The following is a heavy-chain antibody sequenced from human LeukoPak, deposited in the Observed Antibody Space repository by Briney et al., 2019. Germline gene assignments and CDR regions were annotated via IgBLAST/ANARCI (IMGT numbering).Heavy chain of an antibody. CDR2: IYSGGTT. CDR1: GFTVSSNY. CDR3: ARGKYYYDSSGYYYFRY. J-gene: IGHJ4*02. Sequence: GGSLRLSCAASGFTVSSNYMSWVRQAPGKGLEWVSVIYSGGTTYYADSVKGRFTISRDNSKNTLYLQMNSLRAEDTAVYYCARGKYYYDSSGYYYFRYWGQGTLVTVSS. D-gene: IGHD3-22*01. V-gene: IGHV3-66*01.